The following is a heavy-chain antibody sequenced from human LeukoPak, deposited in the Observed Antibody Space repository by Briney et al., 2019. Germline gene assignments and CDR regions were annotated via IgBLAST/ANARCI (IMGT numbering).Heavy chain of an antibody. CDR3: ARDSRNQLLSTYYFDY. V-gene: IGHV3-7*01. CDR1: GFTFSSDW. D-gene: IGHD2-2*01. Sequence: GGSLRLSCAASGFTFSSDWMSWVRQAPGKGREWVANIKQDGSEKYYVDSVKGRFTISRDNAKNSLYLQMNSLRAEDTAVYYCARDSRNQLLSTYYFDYWGQGTLVTVSS. CDR2: IKQDGSEK. J-gene: IGHJ4*02.